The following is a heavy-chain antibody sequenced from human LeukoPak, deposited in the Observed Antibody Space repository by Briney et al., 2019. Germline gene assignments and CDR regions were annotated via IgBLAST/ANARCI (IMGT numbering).Heavy chain of an antibody. CDR1: GYTFTGYY. Sequence: ASVKVSCKASGYTFTGYYMHWVRQAPGQGLEWMGWISAYTGNTKYAQKLQGRVTMTTDTSTSTAYMELRSLRSDDTAVYYCARLTGSYHNFDYWGQGTLVTVSS. J-gene: IGHJ4*02. V-gene: IGHV1-18*04. CDR3: ARLTGSYHNFDY. D-gene: IGHD1-26*01. CDR2: ISAYTGNT.